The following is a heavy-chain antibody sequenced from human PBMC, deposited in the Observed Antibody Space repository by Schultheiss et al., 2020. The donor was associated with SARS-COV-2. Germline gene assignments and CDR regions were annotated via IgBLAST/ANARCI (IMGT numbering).Heavy chain of an antibody. CDR2: ISAYNGNT. Sequence: ASVKVSCKASGYTFTSYGISWVRQAPGQGLEWMGWISAYNGNTNYAQKLQGRVTMTRNTSISTAYMELSSLRSEDTAVYYCAAVGHYDSSGYWGQGTLVTVSS. D-gene: IGHD3-22*01. CDR3: AAVGHYDSSGY. V-gene: IGHV1-18*01. J-gene: IGHJ4*02. CDR1: GYTFTSYG.